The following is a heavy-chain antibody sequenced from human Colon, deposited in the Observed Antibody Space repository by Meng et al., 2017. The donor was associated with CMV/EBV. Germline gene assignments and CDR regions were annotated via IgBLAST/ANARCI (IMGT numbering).Heavy chain of an antibody. D-gene: IGHD3-22*01. CDR1: GGSLSGYY. J-gene: IGHJ3*02. V-gene: IGHV4-34*01. Sequence: SETLSLTCAVYGGSLSGYYWSWIRQPPGKGLEWIGEINHSGSTNYNPSLKSRVTISVDTSKNQFSLKLSSVTAADTAVYYCARGWATMIVVVIRWNDAFDIWGQGTMVTVSS. CDR3: ARGWATMIVVVIRWNDAFDI. CDR2: INHSGST.